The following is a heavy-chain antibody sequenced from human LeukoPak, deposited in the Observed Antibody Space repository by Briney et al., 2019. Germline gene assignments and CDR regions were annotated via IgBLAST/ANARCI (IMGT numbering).Heavy chain of an antibody. Sequence: SETLSLTCAAYVGSFSGYYWSWIRQPPGKGLEWIGEINHSGSTNYNPSLKSRVTISVDTSKNQFSLKLSSVTAADTAVYYCASEYSSSGRLFDYWGQGTLVTDSS. CDR2: INHSGST. J-gene: IGHJ4*02. D-gene: IGHD6-6*01. CDR1: VGSFSGYY. V-gene: IGHV4-34*01. CDR3: ASEYSSSGRLFDY.